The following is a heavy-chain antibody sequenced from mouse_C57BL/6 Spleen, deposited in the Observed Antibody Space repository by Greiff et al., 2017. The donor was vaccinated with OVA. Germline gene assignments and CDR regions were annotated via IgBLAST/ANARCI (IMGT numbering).Heavy chain of an antibody. CDR2: LWRGGST. CDR3: AKLIYHTTEAMDY. V-gene: IGHV2-5*01. Sequence: QVQLQQSGPGLVQPSQSLSITCTVSGFSLTSYGVHWVRQSPGKGLEWLGVLWRGGSTDYNAAFMSRLSITKDNSKSQVFFKMNSLQADDTAIYYCAKLIYHTTEAMDYWGQGTSVTVSS. D-gene: IGHD1-1*01. CDR1: GFSLTSYG. J-gene: IGHJ4*01.